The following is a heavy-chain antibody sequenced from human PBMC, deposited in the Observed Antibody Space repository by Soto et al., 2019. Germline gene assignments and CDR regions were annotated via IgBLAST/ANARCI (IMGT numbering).Heavy chain of an antibody. CDR2: MNTNTGNT. CDR1: GYTFTEFD. J-gene: IGHJ4*02. D-gene: IGHD3-3*01. CDR3: ARVVRFFGGHDGY. Sequence: QVLLVQSGADVKKPGASVKVSCKTSGYTFTEFDINWVRQAPGQGLEWMGWMNTNTGNTGYAQKFQGRVTMTRDTSISTAYMALRRVSYDDTDVYYWARVVRFFGGHDGYCGKGSLVTASS. V-gene: IGHV1-8*01.